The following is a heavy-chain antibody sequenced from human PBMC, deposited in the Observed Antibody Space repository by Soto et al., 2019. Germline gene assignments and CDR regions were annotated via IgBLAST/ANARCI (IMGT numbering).Heavy chain of an antibody. CDR1: GGSISSYY. CDR2: IYYSGST. J-gene: IGHJ5*02. CDR3: ARDGYSSGYYLNWFYP. D-gene: IGHD3-22*01. Sequence: PSETLSLTCTVSGGSISSYYWSWIRQPPGKGLEWIGYIYYSGSTNYNPSLKSRVTISVDTSKNQFSLKLSSVTAADTAVYYCARDGYSSGYYLNWFYPWGQGTLVPVSA. V-gene: IGHV4-59*01.